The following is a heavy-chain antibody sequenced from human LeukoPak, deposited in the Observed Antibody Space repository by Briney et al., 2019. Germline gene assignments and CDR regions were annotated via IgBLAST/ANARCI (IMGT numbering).Heavy chain of an antibody. CDR3: AKVSGFKITFGGVLD. CDR2: IKEDGSEK. J-gene: IGHJ4*02. CDR1: GFTFSSYW. D-gene: IGHD3-16*02. V-gene: IGHV3-7*02. Sequence: GGSLRLSCAASGFTFSSYWMSWVRQAPGKGLEWVANIKEDGSEKNYVDSVKGRFTISRDNAKNSLYLQMNSLRDEDTAVFYCAKVSGFKITFGGVLDWGQGTPVTVSS.